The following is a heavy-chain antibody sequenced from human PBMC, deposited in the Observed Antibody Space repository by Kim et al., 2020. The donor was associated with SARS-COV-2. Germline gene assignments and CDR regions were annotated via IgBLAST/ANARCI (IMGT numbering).Heavy chain of an antibody. CDR3: ARDPLKNPVPFGYDYYYCMDV. CDR1: GGSISSCGYY. D-gene: IGHD3-10*01. V-gene: IGHV4-31*03. CDR2: IYYSGST. Sequence: SETLSLTCTVSGGSISSCGYYWSWIRQQPGKGLEGIGYIYYSGSTYYNPSLKSRVTISVDTSKNQFSLKLSSVTAADTAVYYCARDPLKNPVPFGYDYYYCMDVWGQGTTVTVSS. J-gene: IGHJ6*02.